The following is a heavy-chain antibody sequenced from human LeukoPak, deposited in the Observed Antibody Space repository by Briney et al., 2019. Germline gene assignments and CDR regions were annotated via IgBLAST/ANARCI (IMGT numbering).Heavy chain of an antibody. CDR3: GRVFGNYFGLGY. J-gene: IGHJ4*02. D-gene: IGHD3-10*01. Sequence: GGSLRLSCAASGFTFSSYSVHWVRQAPGKGLVWVSRIYSDGSRTRYADSVKGRFTISRDNAKNTVYLQRSSLRAEDTAVYYCGRVFGNYFGLGYWGQGTLVTVSS. CDR1: GFTFSSYS. V-gene: IGHV3-74*01. CDR2: IYSDGSRT.